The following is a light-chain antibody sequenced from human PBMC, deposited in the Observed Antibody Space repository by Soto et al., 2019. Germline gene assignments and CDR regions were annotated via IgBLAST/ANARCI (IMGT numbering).Light chain of an antibody. CDR3: SSYTSSSILV. V-gene: IGLV2-14*01. CDR1: SSDVGGYNY. J-gene: IGLJ3*02. CDR2: DVS. Sequence: QSALTQPASVSGSPGQSITISCTGTSSDVGGYNYVSWYQQHPGKAPKLMIYDVSNRPSGVSNRFSGSKSGNTASLTISGLQAEDGADYYCSSYTSSSILVFGGGTKLPVL.